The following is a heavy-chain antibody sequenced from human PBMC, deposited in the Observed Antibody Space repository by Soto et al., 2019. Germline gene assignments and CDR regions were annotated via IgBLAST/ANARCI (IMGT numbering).Heavy chain of an antibody. CDR1: GFTFSSYG. V-gene: IGHV3-30*18. CDR2: ISYDGSNK. Sequence: PGGSLRLSCAASGFTFSSYGMHWVRQAPGKGLEWVAVISYDGSNKYYADPVKGRFTISRDNSKNTLYLQMNSLRAEDTAVYYCAKDVGYCSSTSCSRFDYWGQGTLVTVSS. CDR3: AKDVGYCSSTSCSRFDY. D-gene: IGHD2-2*01. J-gene: IGHJ4*02.